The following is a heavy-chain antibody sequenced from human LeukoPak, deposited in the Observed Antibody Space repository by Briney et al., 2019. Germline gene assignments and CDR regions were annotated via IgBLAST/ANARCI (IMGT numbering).Heavy chain of an antibody. CDR3: AKDSGYYDSSPDY. J-gene: IGHJ4*02. CDR1: GFTFDVYA. V-gene: IGHV3-9*01. CDR2: ISWNSGSI. Sequence: GGSLRLSCAASGFTFDVYAMHCVRQAPGKGLEWVSGISWNSGSIGYADSVKGRFTISRDNAKNSLYLQMNSLRAEDTALYYCAKDSGYYDSSPDYWGQGTLVTVSS. D-gene: IGHD3-22*01.